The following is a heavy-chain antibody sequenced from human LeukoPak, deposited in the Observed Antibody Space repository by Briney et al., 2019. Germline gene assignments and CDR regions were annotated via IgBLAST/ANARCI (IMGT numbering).Heavy chain of an antibody. CDR1: GGSISSSSYY. D-gene: IGHD4-23*01. CDR2: IYTSGST. J-gene: IGHJ4*02. Sequence: PSETLSLTCTVSGGSISSSSYYWGWIRQPPGKGLEWIGRIYTSGSTNYNPSLKGRVTISVDTSKNQFSLKLSSVTAADTAVYYCARARWLSTYYFDYWGQGTLVTVSS. CDR3: ARARWLSTYYFDY. V-gene: IGHV4-39*07.